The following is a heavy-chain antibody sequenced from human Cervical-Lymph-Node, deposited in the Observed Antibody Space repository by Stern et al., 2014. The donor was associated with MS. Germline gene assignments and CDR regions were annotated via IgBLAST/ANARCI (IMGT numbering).Heavy chain of an antibody. D-gene: IGHD3-22*01. V-gene: IGHV1-69*01. J-gene: IGHJ4*02. CDR2: TNPLFGTT. CDR3: AGDRHSSGFDH. Sequence: QMQLVQSGAEVKKPGSSVKVSCKASGGTFSSYAISWVRQAPGQGLEWMGDTNPLFGTTNYAQKFQGRVTMTAHESTATAYMELSGLRSEDTAVYYCAGDRHSSGFDHWGQGTLVTVSS. CDR1: GGTFSSYA.